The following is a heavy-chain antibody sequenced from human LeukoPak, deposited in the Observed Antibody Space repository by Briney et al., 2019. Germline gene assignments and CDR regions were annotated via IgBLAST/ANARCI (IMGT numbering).Heavy chain of an antibody. CDR3: ARHLATVTASRQYNYYGMDV. V-gene: IGHV5-51*01. J-gene: IGHJ6*02. D-gene: IGHD4-17*01. CDR2: IYPVDSDI. CDR1: GFSFTFTKNW. Sequence: GESLKISCKASGFSFTFTKNWIGWVRQVPGKGLEWMGIIYPVDSDIRYNPSFRGQATISVDKSISTTYLQWSSLKASDTAIYYCARHLATVTASRQYNYYGMDVWGQGTTVTVSS.